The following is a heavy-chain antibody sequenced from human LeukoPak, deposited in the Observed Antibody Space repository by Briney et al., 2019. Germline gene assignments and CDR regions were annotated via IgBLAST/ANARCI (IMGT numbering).Heavy chain of an antibody. J-gene: IGHJ3*02. CDR3: AKVIVAAGLDAFDI. CDR2: IDTKGTRT. Sequence: GGSLRLSCAASGFILSNCAMTWVRQAPGKGLEWVSGIDTKGTRTYYADSVKGRFTISRDNSKNTLYLQMNSLRAEDTAMYYCAKVIVAAGLDAFDIWGQGTMVTVSS. CDR1: GFILSNCA. D-gene: IGHD6-13*01. V-gene: IGHV3-23*05.